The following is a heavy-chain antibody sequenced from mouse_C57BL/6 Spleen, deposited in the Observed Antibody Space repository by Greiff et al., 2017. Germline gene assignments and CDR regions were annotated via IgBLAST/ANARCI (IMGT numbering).Heavy chain of an antibody. CDR3: ARYPSNWDGAMDY. V-gene: IGHV14-2*01. D-gene: IGHD4-1*01. CDR1: GFNIKDYY. Sequence: VHVKQSGAELVKPGASVKLSCTASGFNIKDYYMHWVKQRTEQGLEWIGRIDPEDGETKYAPKFQGKATITADTSSNTAYLQLSSLTSEDTAVYYCARYPSNWDGAMDYWGQGTSVTVSS. J-gene: IGHJ4*01. CDR2: IDPEDGET.